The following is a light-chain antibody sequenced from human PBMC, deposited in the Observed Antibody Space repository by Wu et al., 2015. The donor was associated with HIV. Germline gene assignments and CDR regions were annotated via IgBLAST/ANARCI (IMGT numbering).Light chain of an antibody. CDR1: QTVGKW. Sequence: DIQMTQFPSTLSAFIGDRVNITCRASQTVGKWLAWYQQKPGKAPKLLIFEASTLENGVPSRFSGSGSGTEFTLTVSSLQPDDFATYYCQQYNSYSTFGGGPRWRSN. V-gene: IGKV1-5*03. CDR3: QQYNSYST. J-gene: IGKJ4*01. CDR2: EAS.